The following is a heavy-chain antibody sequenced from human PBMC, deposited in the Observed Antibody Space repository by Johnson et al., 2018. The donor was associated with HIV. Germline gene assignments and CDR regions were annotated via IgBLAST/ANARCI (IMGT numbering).Heavy chain of an antibody. J-gene: IGHJ3*01. CDR3: AKARGYNYFIDAFDR. V-gene: IGHV3-33*06. CDR1: GFTFSSYG. CDR2: IWYDGSNK. D-gene: IGHD5-18*01. Sequence: QVQLVESGGGLVQPGRSLRLSCAASGFTFSSYGMHWVRQAPGKGLEWVAVIWYDGSNKYYADSVKGRFTISRDNSRNTVYLQINSLRAEDTAMYYCAKARGYNYFIDAFDRWGQGTLVTVSS.